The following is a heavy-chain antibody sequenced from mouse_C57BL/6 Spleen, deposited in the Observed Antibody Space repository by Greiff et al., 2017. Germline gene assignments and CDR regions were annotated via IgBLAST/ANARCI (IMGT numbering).Heavy chain of an antibody. V-gene: IGHV1-81*01. Sequence: VQLQQSGAELARPGASVKLSCKASGYTFTSYGISWVKQRTGQGLEWIGEIYPRSGNTYYNEKFKGKATLTAEKSSSTAYMELRSLTSEDSAVYFCARSYYYGSSHWYFDVWGTGTTVTVSS. J-gene: IGHJ1*03. CDR3: ARSYYYGSSHWYFDV. CDR1: GYTFTSYG. CDR2: IYPRSGNT. D-gene: IGHD1-1*01.